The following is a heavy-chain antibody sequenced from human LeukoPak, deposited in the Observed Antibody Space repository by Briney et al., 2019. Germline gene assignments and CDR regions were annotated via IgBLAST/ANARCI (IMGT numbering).Heavy chain of an antibody. Sequence: GSLRLSCAASGFTFSSCAMHWVRQPPGKGLEWIGEIYHSGSTNYNPSLKSRVTISVDKSKNQFSLKLSSVTAADTAVYYCTSNDYYCLDYWGQGTLVTVSS. D-gene: IGHD1-26*01. V-gene: IGHV4-4*02. CDR1: GFTFSSCAM. CDR2: IYHSGST. CDR3: TSNDYYCLDY. J-gene: IGHJ4*02.